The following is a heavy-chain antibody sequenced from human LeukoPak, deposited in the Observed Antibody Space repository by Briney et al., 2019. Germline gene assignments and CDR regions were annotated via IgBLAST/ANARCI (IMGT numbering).Heavy chain of an antibody. D-gene: IGHD1-26*01. V-gene: IGHV3-74*01. J-gene: IGHJ6*02. CDR1: RFTFSSYW. Sequence: GGSLRPSCAASRFTFSSYWIHWVRQAPGKGLVWGSRINDDGSSPIYADSVKGRFTISRDNAKNTLYLQMNSLRAEDTAVYYCARQLLYGLGVWGQGTTVTVSS. CDR3: ARQLLYGLGV. CDR2: INDDGSSP.